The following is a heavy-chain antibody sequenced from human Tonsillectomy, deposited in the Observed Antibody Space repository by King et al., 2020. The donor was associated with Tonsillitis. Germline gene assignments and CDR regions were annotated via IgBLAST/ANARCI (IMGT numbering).Heavy chain of an antibody. CDR2: ISCSVGST. D-gene: IGHD1-26*01. CDR1: GFTFSNYA. Sequence: VQLVESGGGLVQPGGSLRLSCAASGFTFSNYAMSWVRQAQGKGLDWVSGISCSVGSTFYADSLKGRFTIPRDNSKNTLYLQMNSLRAEDAAVYYCAKEGSYSLLDAFDFWGQGTVVTVSS. V-gene: IGHV3-23*04. CDR3: AKEGSYSLLDAFDF. J-gene: IGHJ3*01.